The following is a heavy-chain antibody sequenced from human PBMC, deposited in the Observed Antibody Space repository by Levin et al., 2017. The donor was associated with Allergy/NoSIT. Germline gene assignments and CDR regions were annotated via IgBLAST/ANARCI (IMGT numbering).Heavy chain of an antibody. CDR2: ISGSGGST. D-gene: IGHD5-12*01. CDR1: GFTFSSYA. Sequence: GGSLRLSCAASGFTFSSYAMSWVRQAPGKGLEWVSAISGSGGSTYYADSVKGRFTISRDNSKNTLYLQMNSLRAEDTAVYYCAKGGGYDNYYYGMDVWGQGTTVTVSS. CDR3: AKGGGYDNYYYGMDV. V-gene: IGHV3-23*01. J-gene: IGHJ6*02.